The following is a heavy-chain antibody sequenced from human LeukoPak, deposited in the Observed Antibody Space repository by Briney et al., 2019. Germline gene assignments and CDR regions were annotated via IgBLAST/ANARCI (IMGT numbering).Heavy chain of an antibody. CDR1: GGSISSYY. CDR2: IYTSGST. D-gene: IGHD4/OR15-4a*01. V-gene: IGHV4-4*09. J-gene: IGHJ6*03. Sequence: PSETLSLTCTVSGGSISSYYWSWIRQPPGKGLEWIGYIYTSGSTNYNPSLKSRVTISVDTSKNQFSLKLSSVTAADTAVYYCARHWVLLEGDYYYYYMDVWGKGTTVTVSS. CDR3: ARHWVLLEGDYYYYYMDV.